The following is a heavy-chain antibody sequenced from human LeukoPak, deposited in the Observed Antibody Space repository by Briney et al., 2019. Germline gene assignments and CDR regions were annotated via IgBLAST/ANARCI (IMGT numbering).Heavy chain of an antibody. CDR1: GGSFSGYY. CDR2: INHSGST. J-gene: IGHJ4*02. V-gene: IGHV4-34*01. Sequence: PSETLSLTCAVYGGSFSGYYWSWIRQPLGKGLEWIGEINHSGSTNYNPSLKSRVTISVDTSKNQFSLKLSSVTAADTAVYYCARAPSTSLGNDYWGQGTLVTVSS. D-gene: IGHD2-2*01. CDR3: ARAPSTSLGNDY.